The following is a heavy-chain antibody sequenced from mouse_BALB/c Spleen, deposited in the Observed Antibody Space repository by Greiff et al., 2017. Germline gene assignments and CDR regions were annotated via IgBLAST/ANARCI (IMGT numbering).Heavy chain of an antibody. D-gene: IGHD1-1*01. CDR3: GTVVADY. V-gene: IGHV14-3*02. CDR2: IDPANGNT. CDR1: GFNIKDTY. Sequence: VQLKQSGAELVKPGASVKLSCTASGFNIKDTYMHWVKQRPEQGLEWIGRIDPANGNTKYDPKFQGKATITADTSSNTAYLQLSSLTSEDTAVYYCGTVVADYWGQGTTLTVSS. J-gene: IGHJ2*01.